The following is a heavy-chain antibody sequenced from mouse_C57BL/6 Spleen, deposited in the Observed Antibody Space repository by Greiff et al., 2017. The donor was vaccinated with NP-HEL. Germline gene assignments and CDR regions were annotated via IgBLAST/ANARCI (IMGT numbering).Heavy chain of an antibody. J-gene: IGHJ2*01. CDR3: ATLWDGDLDY. Sequence: QVQLQQPGAELVMPGASVKLSCKASGYTFTSYWMHWVKQRPGQGLEWIGKIDPSDSYTNYNQTFKGKSTLTVDKSSSTAYMQLSSLTSEDSAVYYCATLWDGDLDYRGQGTTVTVSS. D-gene: IGHD4-1*01. CDR2: IDPSDSYT. V-gene: IGHV1-69*01. CDR1: GYTFTSYW.